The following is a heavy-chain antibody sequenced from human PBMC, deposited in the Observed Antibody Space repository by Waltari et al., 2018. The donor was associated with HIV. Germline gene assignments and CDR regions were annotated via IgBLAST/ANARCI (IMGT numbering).Heavy chain of an antibody. Sequence: QVHLQESGPGLLKPAETLSLTCKISGASISASGFYWGWIRQPPGKTFEWLGGLHLSWYTFYNPALRRRLHISADTSSNQRSLSVNLGTATDTAVYFCVRLGSGIYVPTRVDFWGQGALVTVSS. J-gene: IGHJ3*01. CDR2: LHLSWYT. V-gene: IGHV4-39*01. CDR3: VRLGSGIYVPTRVDF. CDR1: GASISASGFY. D-gene: IGHD3-10*02.